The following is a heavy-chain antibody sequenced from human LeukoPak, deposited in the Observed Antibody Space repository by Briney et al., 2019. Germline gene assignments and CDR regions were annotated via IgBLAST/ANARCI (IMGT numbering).Heavy chain of an antibody. Sequence: GGSLRLSCAASGFTFSSCSMNWVRQAPGKGLEWVSYISSSSSIYYADSVKGRFTISRDNAKNSLYLQMNSLRDEDTAVYYCARALYCSGGSCYSSFDPWGQGTLVTVSS. CDR2: ISSSSSI. V-gene: IGHV3-48*02. CDR1: GFTFSSCS. J-gene: IGHJ5*02. D-gene: IGHD2-15*01. CDR3: ARALYCSGGSCYSSFDP.